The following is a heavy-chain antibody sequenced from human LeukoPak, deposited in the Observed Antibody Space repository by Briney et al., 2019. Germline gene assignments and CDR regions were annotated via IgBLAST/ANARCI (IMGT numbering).Heavy chain of an antibody. V-gene: IGHV4-59*01. CDR1: GGSISGYY. CDR3: ARVMGGKNYYDSSGYYPNFDY. J-gene: IGHJ4*02. Sequence: ASETLSLTCTVSGGSISGYYWSWIRQPPGKGLEWIGYIYYSGSTNYNPSLKSRVTISVDTSKNQFSLKLSSVTAADTAVYYCARVMGGKNYYDSSGYYPNFDYWGQGTLVTVSS. D-gene: IGHD3-22*01. CDR2: IYYSGST.